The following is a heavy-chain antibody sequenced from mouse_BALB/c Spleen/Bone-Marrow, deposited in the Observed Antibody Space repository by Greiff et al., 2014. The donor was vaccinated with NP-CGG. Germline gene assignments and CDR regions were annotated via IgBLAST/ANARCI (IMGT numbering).Heavy chain of an antibody. CDR1: GYTFTTYW. Sequence: QVQLKQSGAELVKPGASVKLSCKASGYTFTTYWMQWVKQRPGQGLEWIGEINPSNGRTNYNEKFKRKATLTVDKSSSTGYMQLSSLTSEDSAVYYCARGDGKYAFAYWGQGTLVTVSA. J-gene: IGHJ3*01. V-gene: IGHV1S81*02. D-gene: IGHD2-1*01. CDR2: INPSNGRT. CDR3: ARGDGKYAFAY.